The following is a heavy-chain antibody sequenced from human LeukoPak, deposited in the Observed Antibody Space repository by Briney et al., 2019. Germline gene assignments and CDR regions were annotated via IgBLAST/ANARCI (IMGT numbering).Heavy chain of an antibody. CDR2: INAGNGNT. V-gene: IGHV1-3*01. D-gene: IGHD3-10*01. Sequence: ASVNVSCKASGYTFTSYAMHWVRQAPGQRLEWMGWINAGNGNTKYSQKFQGRVTITRDTSASTAYMELSSLRSEDTAVYYCARGRVMVRGAFDYWGQGTLVTVSS. CDR3: ARGRVMVRGAFDY. CDR1: GYTFTSYA. J-gene: IGHJ4*02.